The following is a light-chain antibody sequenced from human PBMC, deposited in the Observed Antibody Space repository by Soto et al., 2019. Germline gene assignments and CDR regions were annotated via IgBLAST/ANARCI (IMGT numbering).Light chain of an antibody. CDR1: QSVTNY. V-gene: IGKV3-11*01. CDR2: EAS. Sequence: EVVLTQSPATLSLSPGERATLSCRASQSVTNYLTWYQQKPGQAPRLLIYEASNRATGIPARFSGSGSGTDFTLTISTLQSEDVAIYYCQQYNSWPPYTFGQGTKVDIK. J-gene: IGKJ2*01. CDR3: QQYNSWPPYT.